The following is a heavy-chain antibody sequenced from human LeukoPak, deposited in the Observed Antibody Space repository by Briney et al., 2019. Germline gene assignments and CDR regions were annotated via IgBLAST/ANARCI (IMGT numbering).Heavy chain of an antibody. CDR2: INHSGST. CDR1: GGSISSYY. V-gene: IGHV4-34*01. D-gene: IGHD3-10*01. J-gene: IGHJ6*02. Sequence: SETLTLTCTVSGGSISSYYWSWIRQPPGKGLEWIGEINHSGSTNYNPSLKSRVTISVDTSKNQFSLKLSSVTAADTAVYYCARSAGSGSYYNGDYYYGMDVWGQGTTVTVSS. CDR3: ARSAGSGSYYNGDYYYGMDV.